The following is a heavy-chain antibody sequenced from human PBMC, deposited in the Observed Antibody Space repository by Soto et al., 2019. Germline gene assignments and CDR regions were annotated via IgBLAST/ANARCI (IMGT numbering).Heavy chain of an antibody. CDR1: GGSFSGYY. V-gene: IGHV4-34*01. Sequence: SETLSLTCAVYGGSFSGYYWSWIRQPPGKGLEWIGEINHSGSTNYNPSLKSRVTISVDTSKNQFSLKLSSVTAADTAVYYCAREGHCSSTGCPGDYWRQGTLVTV. CDR3: AREGHCSSTGCPGDY. J-gene: IGHJ4*02. CDR2: INHSGST. D-gene: IGHD2-2*01.